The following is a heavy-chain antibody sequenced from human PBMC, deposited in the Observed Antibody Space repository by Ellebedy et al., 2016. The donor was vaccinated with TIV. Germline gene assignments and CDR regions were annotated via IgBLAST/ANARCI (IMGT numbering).Heavy chain of an antibody. CDR2: IVGSGA. CDR3: AKDRTSGDGYWVFDS. Sequence: GESLKISCAASGFTFSPHAMSWVRQDPGKGLEWVSGIVGSGAEKYADSVKGRFTISRDNSKRTVDLQMRSVKAEDTAVYFCAKDRTSGDGYWVFDSWGQGTMVSVSS. D-gene: IGHD2-21*02. CDR1: GFTFSPHA. V-gene: IGHV3-23*01. J-gene: IGHJ4*02.